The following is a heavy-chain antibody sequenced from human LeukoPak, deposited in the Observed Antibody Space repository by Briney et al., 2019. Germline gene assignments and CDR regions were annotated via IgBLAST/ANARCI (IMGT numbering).Heavy chain of an antibody. D-gene: IGHD6-6*01. CDR2: ICDSGSI. J-gene: IGHJ4*02. CDR1: GGSISSYC. V-gene: IGHV4-59*01. CDR3: ATIPLEYGTATHFDY. Sequence: SETLSLTCTVSGGSISSYCWSWIRQPPGKGLEWIGYICDSGSISNNPSLKSRVTILLDTSKNQFSLKLSSVTAADTAVYYCATIPLEYGTATHFDYWGQGTLVTVSS.